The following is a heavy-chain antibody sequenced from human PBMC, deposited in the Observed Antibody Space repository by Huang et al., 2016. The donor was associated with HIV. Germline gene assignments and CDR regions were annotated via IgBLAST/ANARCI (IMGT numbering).Heavy chain of an antibody. Sequence: LSLTCTVSGGSINSGGYYWNWIRQPPGKGLEWIGYIYYSGSTYYNPSLKSRVTISVDTSKNQFSLKLSSVTAADTAVYYCARVGLQHNPDLYYFDYWGQGSLVTVSS. V-gene: IGHV4-30-4*08. D-gene: IGHD4-4*01. CDR1: GGSINSGGYY. J-gene: IGHJ4*02. CDR3: ARVGLQHNPDLYYFDY. CDR2: IYYSGST.